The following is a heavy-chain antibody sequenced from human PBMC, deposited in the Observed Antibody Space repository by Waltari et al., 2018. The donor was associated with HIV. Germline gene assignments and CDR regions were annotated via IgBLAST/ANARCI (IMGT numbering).Heavy chain of an antibody. V-gene: IGHV3-48*04. CDR1: GFTFSSYS. CDR2: ISSSSTI. Sequence: EVQLVESGGGLVQPGGSLRLSCAASGFTFSSYSMNWVRQAPGKGLEWVSYISSSSTIYYADSVKGRFTISRDNAKNSLYLQMNSLRAEDTAVYYCAKERALDCSGGSCYSAFDYWGQGTLVTVSS. D-gene: IGHD2-15*01. CDR3: AKERALDCSGGSCYSAFDY. J-gene: IGHJ4*02.